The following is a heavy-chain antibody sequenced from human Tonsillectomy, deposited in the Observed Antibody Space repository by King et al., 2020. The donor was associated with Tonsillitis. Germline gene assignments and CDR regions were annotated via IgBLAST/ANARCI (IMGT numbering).Heavy chain of an antibody. Sequence: VQLQESGPGLVKPSETLSLTCTVSGGSISTYYWSWIRQPPGKGLEWVGYSYYSGSTNYNPSLKSRVTISVDTSKNQFSLKLSSVTAADTAVYYCARSYDSSGSYYYGMDVWGQGTTVTVSS. J-gene: IGHJ6*02. CDR1: GGSISTYY. CDR3: ARSYDSSGSYYYGMDV. D-gene: IGHD3-22*01. CDR2: SYYSGST. V-gene: IGHV4-59*08.